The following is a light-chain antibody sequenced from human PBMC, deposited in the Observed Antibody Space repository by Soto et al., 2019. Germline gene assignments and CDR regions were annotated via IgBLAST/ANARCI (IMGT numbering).Light chain of an antibody. V-gene: IGLV4-69*01. CDR2: LNSDGSH. CDR1: SGHSSYA. J-gene: IGLJ3*02. Sequence: QPVLTQSPSAYASLGASVKLTCTLSSGHSSYAIAWHQQQPEKGPRYLMKLNSDGSHSKGDGIPDRFSGSSSGAERYLTISGLQSEDEADYSWQTWGTGFWVFGGGTKLTVL. CDR3: QTWGTGFWV.